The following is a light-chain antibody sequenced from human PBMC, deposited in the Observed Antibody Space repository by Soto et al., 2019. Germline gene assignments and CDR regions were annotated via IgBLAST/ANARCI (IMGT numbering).Light chain of an antibody. J-gene: IGKJ1*01. CDR3: QQSYSSPPT. V-gene: IGKV1-39*01. Sequence: DIQMTQSPSTLSGSVGDRVTITCRASQTISSWLAWYQKKPGKDPKLLIYAASSLQSGVPSRFSGSRSGPDFNLTISSLQTEDFATYYCQQSYSSPPTFGQGTKLDIK. CDR1: QTISSW. CDR2: AAS.